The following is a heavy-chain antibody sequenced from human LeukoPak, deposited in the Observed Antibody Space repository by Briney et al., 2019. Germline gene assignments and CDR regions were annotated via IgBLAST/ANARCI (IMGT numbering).Heavy chain of an antibody. D-gene: IGHD2-2*01. CDR3: ARGRDKTTSPAIDY. J-gene: IGHJ4*02. Sequence: ASVKVSCKASGYTFSGYYMHWVRQAPRQGHEWMGWISPKSGDTNYAQNFQGRVTMTRDTSISTAYMELSRLTSDDTAVYYCARGRDKTTSPAIDYWGQGTLVTVSS. CDR2: ISPKSGDT. V-gene: IGHV1-2*02. CDR1: GYTFSGYY.